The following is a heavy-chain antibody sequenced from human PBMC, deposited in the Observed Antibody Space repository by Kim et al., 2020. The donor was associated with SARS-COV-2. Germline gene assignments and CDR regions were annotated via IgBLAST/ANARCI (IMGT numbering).Heavy chain of an antibody. CDR2: INSDGSST. CDR1: GFTFSSYW. D-gene: IGHD3-10*01. CDR3: ARGRERGFGESGSDY. Sequence: GGSLRLSCAASGFTFSSYWMHWVRQAPGKGLVWVSRINSDGSSTSYADSVKGRFTISRDNAKNTLYLQMNSLRAEDTAVYYCARGRERGFGESGSDYWGQGTLVTVSS. V-gene: IGHV3-74*01. J-gene: IGHJ4*02.